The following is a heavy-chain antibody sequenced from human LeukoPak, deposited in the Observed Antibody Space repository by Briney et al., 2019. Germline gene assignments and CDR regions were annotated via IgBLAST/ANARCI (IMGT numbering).Heavy chain of an antibody. Sequence: SETLSLTCTVSGGSISRGDYYWSWIRQPPGKGLEWIGYIYYSGSTYYNPSLKSRVTISVDTSKNQFSLKLSSVTAADTAVYYCARDGWYGGPLDYWGQGTLVTVSS. D-gene: IGHD6-19*01. CDR2: IYYSGST. CDR3: ARDGWYGGPLDY. CDR1: GGSISRGDYY. J-gene: IGHJ4*02. V-gene: IGHV4-30-4*01.